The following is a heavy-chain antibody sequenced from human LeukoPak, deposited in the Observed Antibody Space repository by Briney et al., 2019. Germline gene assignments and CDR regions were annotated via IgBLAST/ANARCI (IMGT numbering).Heavy chain of an antibody. J-gene: IGHJ5*02. D-gene: IGHD1-1*01. V-gene: IGHV3-30*18. CDR1: GFTFSSYG. CDR2: ISYDGSNK. CDR3: AKARRTTGFDP. Sequence: TGGSLRLSCAASGFTFSSYGMHWVRQAPGKGLEWVAVISYDGSNKYYADSVKGRFTISRDNSKNTLYLQMNSLRAEDTAVYYCAKARRTTGFDPWGQGTLVTVSS.